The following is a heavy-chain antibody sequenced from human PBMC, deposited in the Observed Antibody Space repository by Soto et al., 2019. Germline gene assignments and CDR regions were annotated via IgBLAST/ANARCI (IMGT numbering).Heavy chain of an antibody. CDR3: ARRPKTRVVAFDI. D-gene: IGHD2-15*01. Sequence: PSETLSLTCTVSGGSISSSSYYWGWIRKPPGKGLEWIGSIYYSGSTYYNPSLKSRVTISVDTSNNQFSLKLSSVTAADTAVYYCARRPKTRVVAFDIWGQGTMVTVSS. CDR2: IYYSGST. J-gene: IGHJ3*02. CDR1: GGSISSSSYY. V-gene: IGHV4-39*01.